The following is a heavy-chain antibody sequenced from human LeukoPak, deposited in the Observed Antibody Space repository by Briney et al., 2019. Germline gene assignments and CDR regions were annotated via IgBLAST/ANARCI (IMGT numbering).Heavy chain of an antibody. D-gene: IGHD2-15*01. CDR2: ISSSSYI. CDR1: GFTFSSYS. Sequence: GGSLRLSCAASGFTFSSYSMNWVRQAPGKGLEWVSSISSSSYIYYADSVKGRFTISRDNAKNSLYLQMNSLRAEDTAVYYCARGSVGTPSPFDYWGQGTLVTVSS. CDR3: ARGSVGTPSPFDY. J-gene: IGHJ4*02. V-gene: IGHV3-21*01.